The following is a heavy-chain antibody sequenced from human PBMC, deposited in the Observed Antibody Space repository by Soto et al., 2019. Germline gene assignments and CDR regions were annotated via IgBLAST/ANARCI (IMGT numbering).Heavy chain of an antibody. Sequence: QVHLVQSGTEVQKPGSSVRVSCQASGGTFRDYGVSWVRQAPGQGLEWIGGILPILGTTNYAQKFRDRVTITADGSTGTVYMDLSRLTSEDTAVYYCGRGGFCSHDVCYSRGGEIDHWAQGTLVTVSS. CDR2: ILPILGTT. D-gene: IGHD2-8*01. CDR1: GGTFRDYG. V-gene: IGHV1-69*01. CDR3: GRGGFCSHDVCYSRGGEIDH. J-gene: IGHJ4*02.